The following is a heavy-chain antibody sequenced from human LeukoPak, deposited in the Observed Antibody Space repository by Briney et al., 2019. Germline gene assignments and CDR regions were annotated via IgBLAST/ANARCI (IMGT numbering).Heavy chain of an antibody. D-gene: IGHD2-21*02. V-gene: IGHV3-7*01. CDR2: IKQDGSDK. CDR3: ARVSADSNGDSSSRHRSFNL. CDR1: GFTFSSYW. Sequence: GGSLRLSCAASGFTFSSYWMNWVRQAPGKGLEWVANIKQDGSDKYYVDSVKGRFTISRDNAKSSLYLQMNSLRAEDTAVYYCARVSADSNGDSSSRHRSFNLWGRGILVIVSS. J-gene: IGHJ2*01.